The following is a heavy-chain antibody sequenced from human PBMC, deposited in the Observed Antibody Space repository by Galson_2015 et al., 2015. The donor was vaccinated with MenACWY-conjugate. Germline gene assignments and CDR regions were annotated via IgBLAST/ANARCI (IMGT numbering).Heavy chain of an antibody. Sequence: QSGAEVKKPGESLKISCKASGGTFSSYAISWVRQAPGQGLEWMGRIIPILGIANYAQKFQGRVTITADKSTSTAYMELSSLRSEDTAVYYCASQSYYYDSSGYSQHHAFDIWGQGTMVTVSS. CDR2: IIPILGIA. J-gene: IGHJ3*02. V-gene: IGHV1-69*04. CDR1: GGTFSSYA. CDR3: ASQSYYYDSSGYSQHHAFDI. D-gene: IGHD3-22*01.